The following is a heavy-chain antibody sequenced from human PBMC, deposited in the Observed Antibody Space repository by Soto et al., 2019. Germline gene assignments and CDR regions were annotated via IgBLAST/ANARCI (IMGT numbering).Heavy chain of an antibody. CDR2: INPSGGST. CDR1: GYTFTSYC. CDR3: ARAILSSIAVAGTVYFQH. J-gene: IGHJ1*01. V-gene: IGHV1-46*03. D-gene: IGHD6-19*01. Sequence: ASVKVSCKASGYTFTSYCMHWVRQAPGQGLEWMGIINPSGGSTSYAQKFQGRVTMTRDTSTSTVYMELSSLRSEDTAVYYCARAILSSIAVAGTVYFQHWGQGTLVTVSS.